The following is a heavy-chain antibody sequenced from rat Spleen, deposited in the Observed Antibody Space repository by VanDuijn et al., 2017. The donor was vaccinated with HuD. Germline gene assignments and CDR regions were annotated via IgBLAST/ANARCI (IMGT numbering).Heavy chain of an antibody. CDR3: ARQGISMMIIDY. Sequence: EVQLVESDGGLVQPGRSLKLSCAASGFIFSDDYMAWVRQAPTKGLEWVATISYDGSGTYYRDSVKGRFTISRDNSKSTLYLQMDSLRPEDTATYYCARQGISMMIIDYWGQGVMVTVSS. CDR2: ISYDGSGT. J-gene: IGHJ2*01. D-gene: IGHD1-12*03. CDR1: GFIFSDDY. V-gene: IGHV5-29*01.